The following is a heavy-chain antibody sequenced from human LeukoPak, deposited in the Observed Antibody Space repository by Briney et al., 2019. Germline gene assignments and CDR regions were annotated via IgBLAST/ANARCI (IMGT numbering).Heavy chain of an antibody. D-gene: IGHD3-10*01. V-gene: IGHV3-7*01. Sequence: HPGGSLRLSCAASGLTFSSYWMSWVRQAPGKGLEWVANIKQDGSEKYYVDSVKGRFTISRDNAKNSLYLQMNSLRAEDTAVYYCARDYGPGSYINYWGQGTLVTVSS. CDR1: GLTFSSYW. CDR2: IKQDGSEK. J-gene: IGHJ4*02. CDR3: ARDYGPGSYINY.